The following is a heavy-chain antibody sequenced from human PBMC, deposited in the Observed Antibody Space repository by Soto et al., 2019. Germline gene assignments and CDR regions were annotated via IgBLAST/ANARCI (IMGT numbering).Heavy chain of an antibody. CDR3: ARSYRMALPRGYSNSNGVSWGALDL. V-gene: IGHV1-18*04. J-gene: IGHJ3*01. CDR1: GYTFTTYG. D-gene: IGHD2-8*01. Sequence: QVQLVQSGAEVKEPGASVKVSCKASGYTFTTYGITWVRQAPGQGLEWMGWISAYNGNTNYTQKLQGRITMTTDTSTSTGYMEFRSLRSDDTAEYFCARSYRMALPRGYSNSNGVSWGALDLWGQGTKVIVSS. CDR2: ISAYNGNT.